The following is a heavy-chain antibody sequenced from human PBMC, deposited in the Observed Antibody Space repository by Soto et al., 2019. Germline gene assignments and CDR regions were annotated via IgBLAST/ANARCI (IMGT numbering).Heavy chain of an antibody. CDR3: AHSEPSGYYFVY. Sequence: QITLKESGPTLVKPTQTLTLTCTFSGFSLSTSGVGVGWIRQPPGKALEWLALIYWDDDKRYSPSLKNRLSNTKDTSKHQVVLTITNMDPVDTAKYYCAHSEPSGYYFVYWAQGTLDTASS. J-gene: IGHJ4*02. CDR2: IYWDDDK. CDR1: GFSLSTSGVG. V-gene: IGHV2-5*02.